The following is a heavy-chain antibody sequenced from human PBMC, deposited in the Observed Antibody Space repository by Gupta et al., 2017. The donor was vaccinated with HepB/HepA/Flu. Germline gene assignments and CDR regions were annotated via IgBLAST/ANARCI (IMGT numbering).Heavy chain of an antibody. D-gene: IGHD4-17*01. CDR2: IYYSGST. J-gene: IGHJ5*02. CDR3: ARDPARGDYGDYEVGWFDP. CDR1: GGSISSYY. V-gene: IGHV4-59*01. Sequence: QVQLQESGPGLVKPSETLSLTCTVSGGSISSYYWSWIRQPPGKGLEWIGYIYYSGSTNYNPSLKSRVTISVDTSKNQFSLKLSSVTAADTAVYYCARDPARGDYGDYEVGWFDPWGQGTLVTVSS.